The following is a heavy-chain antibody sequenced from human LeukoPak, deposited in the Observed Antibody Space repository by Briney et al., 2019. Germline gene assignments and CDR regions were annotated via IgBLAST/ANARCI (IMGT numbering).Heavy chain of an antibody. Sequence: SETLSLTCAVYGGSFSGYHWSWIRQPPGKGLEWIGRIYTSGSTNYNPSLKSRVTMSVDTSKNQFSLKLSSVTAADTAVYYCARDRQHHMDVWGQGTTVTVSS. CDR3: ARDRQHHMDV. CDR1: GGSFSGYH. J-gene: IGHJ6*02. CDR2: IYTSGST. V-gene: IGHV4-59*10.